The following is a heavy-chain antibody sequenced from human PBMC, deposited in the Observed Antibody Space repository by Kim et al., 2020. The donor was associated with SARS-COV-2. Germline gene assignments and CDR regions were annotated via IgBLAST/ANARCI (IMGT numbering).Heavy chain of an antibody. CDR2: IYHSGST. D-gene: IGHD3-10*01. J-gene: IGHJ4*02. CDR3: ARVVRGVRYFDY. V-gene: IGHV4-38-2*02. Sequence: SETLSLTCTVSGYSISSGYYWGWIRQPPGKGLEWIGSIYHSGSTYYKPSLKSRVTISVDTSKNQFSLKLSSVTAADTAVYYCARVVRGVRYFDYWGQGTPVTASS. CDR1: GYSISSGYY.